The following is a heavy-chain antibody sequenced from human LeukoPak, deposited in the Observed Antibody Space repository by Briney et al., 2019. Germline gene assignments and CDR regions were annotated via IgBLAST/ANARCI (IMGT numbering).Heavy chain of an antibody. CDR1: GGSISSYY. Sequence: SETLSLTCTVSGGSISSYYWSWIRQPPGEGLEWIGYIYYSGSTNYNPSLKSRVTISVDTSKNQFSLKLSSVTAADTAVYYCARGGYCSSTSCLYYFDYWGQGTLVTVSS. D-gene: IGHD2-2*01. J-gene: IGHJ4*02. V-gene: IGHV4-59*01. CDR3: ARGGYCSSTSCLYYFDY. CDR2: IYYSGST.